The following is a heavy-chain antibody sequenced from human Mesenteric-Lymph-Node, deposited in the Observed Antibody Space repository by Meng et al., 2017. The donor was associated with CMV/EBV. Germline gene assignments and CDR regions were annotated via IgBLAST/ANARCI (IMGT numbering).Heavy chain of an antibody. D-gene: IGHD2-2*02. CDR1: GFTFSTYV. V-gene: IGHV3-48*04. CDR2: ISSGSSTI. Sequence: GESLKISCAASGFTFSTYVMSWVRQAPGKGLEWLSYISSGSSTIYYADSVKGRFTISRDNAKNSLFLQMSSLTVEDTAMYYCARLYYGMDVWGQGTTVTVSS. J-gene: IGHJ6*02. CDR3: ARLYYGMDV.